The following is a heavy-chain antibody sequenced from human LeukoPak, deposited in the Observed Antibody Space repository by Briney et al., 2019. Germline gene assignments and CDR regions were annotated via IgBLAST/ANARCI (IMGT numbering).Heavy chain of an antibody. CDR1: GFTFGDYA. CDR2: IRSKAYGGTT. D-gene: IGHD2-2*01. J-gene: IGHJ4*02. CDR3: TTTYCSSTSCLDY. Sequence: GGSLSLSCTASGFTFGDYAMSWFRQAPGKGLEWVGFIRSKAYGGTTEYAASVKGRFTISRDDSKSIAYLQMNSLKTEDTAVYYCTTTYCSSTSCLDYWGQGTLVTVSS. V-gene: IGHV3-49*03.